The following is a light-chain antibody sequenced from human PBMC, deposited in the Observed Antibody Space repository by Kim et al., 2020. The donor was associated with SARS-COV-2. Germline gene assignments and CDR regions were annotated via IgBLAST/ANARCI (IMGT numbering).Light chain of an antibody. CDR3: LQHSTYPPT. CDR1: QGISTY. CDR2: RAS. V-gene: IGKV1-17*03. Sequence: SASVGDRVTITGRASQGISTYLAWFQQKPGTVPKRLIYRASSLQSGVPSRFSGSGSGTEFTLTISSLQPEDFATYYCLQHSTYPPTFGQGTKLEI. J-gene: IGKJ2*01.